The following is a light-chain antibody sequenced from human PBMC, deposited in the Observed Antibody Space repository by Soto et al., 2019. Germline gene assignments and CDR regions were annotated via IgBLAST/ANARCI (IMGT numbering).Light chain of an antibody. CDR3: QQSYSTPPT. CDR1: QSISTY. CDR2: AAS. Sequence: DIQMTQSPSSLSASVEDRVTITCRASQSISTYLNWYQQTPGKAPKLLIYAASSLQSGVPSRFSGSGSGTDFTLTISSLHPEDSATYYCQQSYSTPPTFGQGTKVDIK. J-gene: IGKJ1*01. V-gene: IGKV1-39*01.